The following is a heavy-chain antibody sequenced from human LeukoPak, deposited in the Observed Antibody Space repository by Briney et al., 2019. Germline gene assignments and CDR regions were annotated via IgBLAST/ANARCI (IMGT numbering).Heavy chain of an antibody. Sequence: TGGSLRLSCAASGFTFSSYAMSWVRQAPGKGLEWVSAISGSGGSTYYADSVKGRFTISRDNSKNTLYLQMNSLRAEDTAVYYCAKVQAVASTWLVPSYYFDYWGQGTLVTVSS. CDR3: AKVQAVASTWLVPSYYFDY. J-gene: IGHJ4*02. D-gene: IGHD6-19*01. V-gene: IGHV3-23*01. CDR1: GFTFSSYA. CDR2: ISGSGGST.